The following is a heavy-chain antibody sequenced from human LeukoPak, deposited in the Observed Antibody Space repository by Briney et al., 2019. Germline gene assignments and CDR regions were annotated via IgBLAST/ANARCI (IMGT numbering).Heavy chain of an antibody. CDR3: ARADSGGYYVAYWY. CDR2: ISAYKGST. V-gene: IGHV1-18*01. J-gene: IGHJ4*02. CDR1: GYTVTGYG. D-gene: IGHD3-22*01. Sequence: ASVKVSCKASGYTVTGYGIIWVRQAPGQGLEWLGWISAYKGSTKYPQMFQGRVTVTTDTSTSTAYMELRSLRSDDTAVYYCARADSGGYYVAYWYWGQGTLVTVSS.